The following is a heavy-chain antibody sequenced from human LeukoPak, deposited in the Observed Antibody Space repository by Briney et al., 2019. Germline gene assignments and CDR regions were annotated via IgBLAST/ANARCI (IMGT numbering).Heavy chain of an antibody. V-gene: IGHV1-58*02. CDR1: GFTFTSSA. CDR2: IVVGSGNT. J-gene: IGHJ4*02. CDR3: AAVVDYDFWSGYYNFDY. D-gene: IGHD3-3*01. Sequence: SVKVSCKASGFTFTSSAMQWVRQARGQRLEWIGWIVVGSGNTNYAQKFQERVAITRDMSTSTAYMELSSLRSEDTAVYYCAAVVDYDFWSGYYNFDYWGQGTLVTVSS.